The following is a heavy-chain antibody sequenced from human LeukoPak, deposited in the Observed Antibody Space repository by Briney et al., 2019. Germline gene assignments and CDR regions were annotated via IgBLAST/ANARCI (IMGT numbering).Heavy chain of an antibody. Sequence: GRSLRLSCAASGFNFGDYAMHWVRQAPGKGLEWVSGISWNSNNIDYADSVKGRLTISRDNAKNSLYLQMNSLRADDTALYYCARDEMAVAGAIDSWGQGTLVTVSS. D-gene: IGHD6-19*01. CDR1: GFNFGDYA. J-gene: IGHJ4*02. V-gene: IGHV3-9*01. CDR2: ISWNSNNI. CDR3: ARDEMAVAGAIDS.